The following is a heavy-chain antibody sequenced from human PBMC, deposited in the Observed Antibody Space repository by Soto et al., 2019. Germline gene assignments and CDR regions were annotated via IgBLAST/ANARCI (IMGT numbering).Heavy chain of an antibody. CDR1: GYTVTSYC. V-gene: IGHV1-18*01. CDR3: ARQGSSHDFAY. CDR2: LRGYNGDT. D-gene: IGHD3-16*01. Sequence: ASVKVSCKASGYTVTSYCSTWVRQAPGEGRAWMGWLRGYNGDTNYAQKFQGRVTLTTDTSTSTAYLEVMTLRSHDTAVYYCARQGSSHDFAYWG. J-gene: IGHJ4*01.